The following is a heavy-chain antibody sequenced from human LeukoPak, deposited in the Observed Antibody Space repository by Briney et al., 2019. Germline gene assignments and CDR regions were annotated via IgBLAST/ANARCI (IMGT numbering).Heavy chain of an antibody. J-gene: IGHJ4*02. V-gene: IGHV3-21*01. Sequence: PGGSLRLSCEASGFTFSSYGMTWVRQAPGKGLEYVSSISHAGIYIFSATSVKGRFSIYRDNAENTLYLQMNYLTAEDTAVYYCARIGPSRDGYNSFDYWGQGTLVTVSS. D-gene: IGHD5-24*01. CDR3: ARIGPSRDGYNSFDY. CDR1: GFTFSSYG. CDR2: ISHAGIYI.